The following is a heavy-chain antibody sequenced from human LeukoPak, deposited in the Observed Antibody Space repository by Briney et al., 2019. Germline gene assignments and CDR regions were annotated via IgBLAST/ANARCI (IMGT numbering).Heavy chain of an antibody. CDR3: ARDPEWTYYFDY. J-gene: IGHJ4*02. D-gene: IGHD3-3*01. CDR2: ISYDGSNK. V-gene: IGHV3-30-3*01. CDR1: GFTFSSYA. Sequence: SGGSLRLSCAASGFTFSSYAMHWVRQAPGKGLEWVAVISYDGSNKYYADSVKGRFTISRDNSKNTLYLQMNSLRAEDTAVYYCARDPEWTYYFDYWGQGTLVTVSS.